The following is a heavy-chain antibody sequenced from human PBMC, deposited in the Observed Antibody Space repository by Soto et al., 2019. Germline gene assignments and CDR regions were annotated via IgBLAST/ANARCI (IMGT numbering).Heavy chain of an antibody. CDR3: AKDFHSGWYGEYYFDY. D-gene: IGHD6-19*01. J-gene: IGHJ4*02. CDR2: ISYDGSNK. V-gene: IGHV3-30*18. CDR1: GFTFSSYG. Sequence: HPGGSLRLSCAASGFTFSSYGVHWVRQAPGKGLEWVAVISYDGSNKYYADSVKGRFTISRDNSKNTLYLQMNSLRAEDTAVYYCAKDFHSGWYGEYYFDYWGQGTLVTVSS.